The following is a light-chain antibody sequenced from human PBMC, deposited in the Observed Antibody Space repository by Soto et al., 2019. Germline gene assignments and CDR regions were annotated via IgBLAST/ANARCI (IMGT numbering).Light chain of an antibody. CDR1: SSDVGGYNY. V-gene: IGLV2-8*01. CDR2: EVS. CDR3: SSYAGSNHVV. Sequence: QSALTQPPSASGSPGQSVTISCTGTSSDVGGYNYVFWYQHHPGKAPKLMIYEVSQRPSGVPDRFSGSKSGNTASLTVSGLQAEDEADYYGSSYAGSNHVVFGGGTKLTFL. J-gene: IGLJ2*01.